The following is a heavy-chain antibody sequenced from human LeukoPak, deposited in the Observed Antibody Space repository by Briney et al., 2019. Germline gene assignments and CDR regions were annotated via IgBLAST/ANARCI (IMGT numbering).Heavy chain of an antibody. CDR1: GGSISSYY. Sequence: SETLSLTCTVSGGSISSYYWSWIRQPPGRGLEWIGYIYYSGSTTYNPSLKSGVTISVDTSKNQFSLKLSSVTAADTAVYYCARSSWGGMVRGALNWFDPWGQGTLVTVSS. D-gene: IGHD3-10*01. V-gene: IGHV4-59*01. CDR3: ARSSWGGMVRGALNWFDP. CDR2: IYYSGST. J-gene: IGHJ5*02.